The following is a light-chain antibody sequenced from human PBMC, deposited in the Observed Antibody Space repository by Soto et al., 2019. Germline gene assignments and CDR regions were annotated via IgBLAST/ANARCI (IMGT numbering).Light chain of an antibody. CDR2: GAS. V-gene: IGKV3-15*01. CDR1: QSVSSN. CDR3: QQYNNWAGT. Sequence: EIVMTQSPATLSVSPGERAKLSCRASQSVSSNLAWYQQKPGQAPRLLIYGASTRATGIPARFSGSGSGTEFTLTISSLQSEDFAVYYCQQYNNWAGTFGQGTKVDIK. J-gene: IGKJ1*01.